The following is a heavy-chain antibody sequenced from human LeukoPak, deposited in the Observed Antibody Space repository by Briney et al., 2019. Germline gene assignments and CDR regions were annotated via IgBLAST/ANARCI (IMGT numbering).Heavy chain of an antibody. CDR1: GFTFSDYY. D-gene: IGHD2-21*02. V-gene: IGHV3-11*01. Sequence: GGSLRLSCAASGFTFSDYYMSWIRQAPGKELEWVSYISSSGSTIYYADSVKGRFTISRDNAKNSLYLQMNSLRAEDTAVYYCARGTLLLFVSPYFDYWGQGTLVTVSS. J-gene: IGHJ4*02. CDR3: ARGTLLLFVSPYFDY. CDR2: ISSSGSTI.